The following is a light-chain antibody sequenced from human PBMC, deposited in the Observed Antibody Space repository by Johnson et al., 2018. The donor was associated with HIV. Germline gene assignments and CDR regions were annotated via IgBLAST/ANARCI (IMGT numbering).Light chain of an antibody. J-gene: IGLJ1*01. V-gene: IGLV1-51*01. CDR2: DNN. Sequence: PSVSAAPGQKVTISCSGSSSNIGNNYVSWYQHLPGTAPKVLIYDNNERPSGIPDRFSGSKSGTSATLGITGLQTGDEADYYCGTWDSSLSSYVFGTGTKVTVL. CDR1: SSNIGNNY. CDR3: GTWDSSLSSYV.